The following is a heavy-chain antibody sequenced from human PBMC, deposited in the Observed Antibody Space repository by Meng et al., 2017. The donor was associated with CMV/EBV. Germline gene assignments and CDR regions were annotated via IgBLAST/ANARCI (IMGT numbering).Heavy chain of an antibody. J-gene: IGHJ5*02. CDR3: ARAIVLMVYAENWFDP. V-gene: IGHV4-39*07. CDR2: IYYSGST. Sequence: HLQEAGPGLVKPSETLSLTCTVSGGSISISSYYWGWIRQPPGKGLEWIGSIYYSGSTYYNPSLKSRVTISVDTSKNQFSLKLSSVTAADTAVYYCARAIVLMVYAENWFDPWGQGTLVTVSS. D-gene: IGHD2-8*01. CDR1: GGSISISSYY.